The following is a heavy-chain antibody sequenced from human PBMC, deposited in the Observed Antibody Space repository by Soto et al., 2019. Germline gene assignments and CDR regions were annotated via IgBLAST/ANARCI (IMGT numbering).Heavy chain of an antibody. V-gene: IGHV3-7*05. D-gene: IGHD3-16*01. CDR3: ATACWGSSCAY. Sequence: GGSLRLSCAASGFSFSNFWMNWVRQAPGKGLEWVANINQDGTEKYYVDSVKGRFTISRDKAKNSLYLQMSSLRAEDTAVYYCATACWGSSCAYWGQGTLVTVSS. J-gene: IGHJ4*02. CDR1: GFSFSNFW. CDR2: INQDGTEK.